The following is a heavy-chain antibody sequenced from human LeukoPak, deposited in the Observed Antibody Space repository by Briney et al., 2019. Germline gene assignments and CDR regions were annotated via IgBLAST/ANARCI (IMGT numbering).Heavy chain of an antibody. CDR3: ARGLRPMVRGVIRGGFGP. CDR1: GGSISSGSYY. Sequence: SETLSLTCTVSGGSISSGSYYWGWIRQPPGKGLEWIGFMYYSGSTYYNPSLKSRVTISVDTSKNQFSLRLSSVTAADTAVYYCARGLRPMVRGVIRGGFGPWGQGTLVTVSS. V-gene: IGHV4-39*07. CDR2: MYYSGST. D-gene: IGHD3-10*01. J-gene: IGHJ5*02.